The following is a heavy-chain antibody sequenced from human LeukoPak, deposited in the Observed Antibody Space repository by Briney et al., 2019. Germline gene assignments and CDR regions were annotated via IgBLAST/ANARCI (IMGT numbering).Heavy chain of an antibody. J-gene: IGHJ4*02. Sequence: TGGSLRLSCAASGFTFSSYAMSWVRQAPGKGLEWVSAISGSGGSTYYADSVKGRFTISRDNSKNTLYLQMNSLRAEDTAVYYCARAGLSSGSYFDYWGQGTLVTVSS. D-gene: IGHD1-26*01. V-gene: IGHV3-23*01. CDR2: ISGSGGST. CDR1: GFTFSSYA. CDR3: ARAGLSSGSYFDY.